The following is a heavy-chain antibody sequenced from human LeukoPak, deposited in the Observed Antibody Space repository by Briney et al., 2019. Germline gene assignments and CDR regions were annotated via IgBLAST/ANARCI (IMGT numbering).Heavy chain of an antibody. CDR3: SRGSGWLSVY. Sequence: PGGSLRLSCAASGFTFSSYPMNWVRQAPGKGLGWIGFISGGTTEYAASVKGRFTISRDDSTSIAYLQMNRLTTEDTAVYYCSRGSGWLSVYWGQGTLVTVSS. CDR2: ISGGTT. CDR1: GFTFSSYP. V-gene: IGHV3-49*02. D-gene: IGHD6-19*01. J-gene: IGHJ4*02.